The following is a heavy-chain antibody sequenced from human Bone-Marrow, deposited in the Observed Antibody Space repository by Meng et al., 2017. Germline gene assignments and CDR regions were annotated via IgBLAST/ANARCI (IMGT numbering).Heavy chain of an antibody. D-gene: IGHD6-19*01. CDR2: ISGSGGST. CDR3: ARRLAGWPDIDY. V-gene: IGHV3-23*04. CDR1: GFTFSSYA. Sequence: GQRVDAGGGLVMPGGSLSIAGRASGFTFSSYAMSWGRQAPGKGLEWVSAISGSGGSTYYAASVKGRFTISRDNSKNTLYLQMNSLRAEDTAVYYCARRLAGWPDIDYWGQGTLVTVSS. J-gene: IGHJ4*02.